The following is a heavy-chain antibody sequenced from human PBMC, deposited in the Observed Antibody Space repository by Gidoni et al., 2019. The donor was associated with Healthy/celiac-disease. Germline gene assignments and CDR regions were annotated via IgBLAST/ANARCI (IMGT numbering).Heavy chain of an antibody. J-gene: IGHJ4*02. V-gene: IGHV3-30*18. Sequence: QVQLVESGGGVVQPGRSLRLSCAASGFPCSSYGMQWVRQDPGQGLEWVAVISYDGSNKYYADSVKGRFTISRDNSKNTLYLQMNSLRAEDTAVYYCAKDFIRGLYYFDYWGQGTLVTVSS. CDR2: ISYDGSNK. CDR1: GFPCSSYG. D-gene: IGHD5-12*01. CDR3: AKDFIRGLYYFDY.